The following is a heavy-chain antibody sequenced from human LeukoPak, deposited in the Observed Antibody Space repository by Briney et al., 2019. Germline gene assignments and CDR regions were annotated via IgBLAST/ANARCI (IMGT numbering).Heavy chain of an antibody. J-gene: IGHJ3*02. V-gene: IGHV3-15*01. Sequence: PGGSLRLSCAASGFTFSNAWMSWVRQAPGKGLEWVGRIKSKTDGETTDYAAPVKGRFTISRDDSKNTLYLQMNSLKTEDTAVYYCTTDYDILTAEGGAFDIWGRGTMVTVSS. CDR1: GFTFSNAW. D-gene: IGHD3-9*01. CDR3: TTDYDILTAEGGAFDI. CDR2: IKSKTDGETT.